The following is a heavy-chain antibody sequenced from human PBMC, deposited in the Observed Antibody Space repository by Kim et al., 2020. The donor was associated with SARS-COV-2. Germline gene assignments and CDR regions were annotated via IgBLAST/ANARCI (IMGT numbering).Heavy chain of an antibody. CDR3: ARDRPYSSGWPPAY. J-gene: IGHJ4*02. CDR1: GFTFSSYG. V-gene: IGHV3-33*01. D-gene: IGHD6-19*01. CDR2: IWYDGSNK. Sequence: GGSLRLSCAASGFTFSSYGMHWVRQAPGKGLEWVAVIWYDGSNKYYADSVKGRFTISRDNSKNTLYLQMNSLRAEDTAVYYCARDRPYSSGWPPAYWGQGTLVTVSS.